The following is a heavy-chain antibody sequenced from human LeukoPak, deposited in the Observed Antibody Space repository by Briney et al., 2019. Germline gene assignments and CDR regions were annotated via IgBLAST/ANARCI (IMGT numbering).Heavy chain of an antibody. CDR2: ISSSSSYI. CDR1: GFTFSSYS. D-gene: IGHD3-10*01. J-gene: IGHJ5*02. Sequence: GGSLRLSCAASGFTFSSYSMNWVRQAPGKGLEWVSSISSSSSYIYYADSVKGRFTISRDDAKNSVYLQMNSLRAEDTALYYCLQYGAGSTWGQGTLVTVSS. CDR3: LQYGAGST. V-gene: IGHV3-21*04.